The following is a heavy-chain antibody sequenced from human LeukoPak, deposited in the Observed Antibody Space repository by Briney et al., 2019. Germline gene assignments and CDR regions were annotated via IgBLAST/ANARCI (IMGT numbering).Heavy chain of an antibody. V-gene: IGHV1-24*01. Sequence: GASGKVSCKVSGYTLTKLSMHGGGQAPGKGLEGMGGFDPEDGETIYAQKFQGRVTMTEDTSTDTAYMELSSLRSEDTAVYYCATDYSAAGTFDPWGQGTLVTVSS. J-gene: IGHJ5*02. CDR1: GYTLTKLS. CDR2: FDPEDGET. CDR3: ATDYSAAGTFDP. D-gene: IGHD6-13*01.